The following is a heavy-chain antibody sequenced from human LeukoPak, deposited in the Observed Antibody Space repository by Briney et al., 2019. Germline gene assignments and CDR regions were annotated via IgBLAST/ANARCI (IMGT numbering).Heavy chain of an antibody. CDR1: GYTFTGYY. Sequence: ASVKVSCKASGYTFTGYYMHWVRQAPGQGLEWMGWINPNSGGTNYAQKFQGRVTMTRDTSISTAYMELGRLRSDDTAVYYCARRSWYGGNDAFDIWGQGTMVTVSS. CDR2: INPNSGGT. V-gene: IGHV1-2*02. D-gene: IGHD6-13*01. J-gene: IGHJ3*02. CDR3: ARRSWYGGNDAFDI.